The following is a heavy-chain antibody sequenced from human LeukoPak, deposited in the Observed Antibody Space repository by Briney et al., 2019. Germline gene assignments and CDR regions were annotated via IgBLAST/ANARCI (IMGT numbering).Heavy chain of an antibody. CDR1: GFTFSSYW. CDR3: ARASSLILLLPPSYYFDY. CDR2: INSDGSST. V-gene: IGHV3-74*01. Sequence: PGGSLRLSCAASGFTFSSYWMHWVRQAPGKGLVWVSRINSDGSSTSYADSVKGRFTISRDNAENTLYLQMNSLRAEDTAVYYCARASSLILLLPPSYYFDYWGQGTLVTVSS. D-gene: IGHD3-10*01. J-gene: IGHJ4*02.